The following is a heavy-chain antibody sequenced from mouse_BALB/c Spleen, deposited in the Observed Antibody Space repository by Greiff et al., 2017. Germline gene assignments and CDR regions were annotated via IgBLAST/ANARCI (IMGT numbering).Heavy chain of an antibody. CDR3: ARSHLISTVVPYAMDY. V-gene: IGHV1S81*02. Sequence: QVQLQQPGAELVKPGASVKLSCKASGYTFTSYWMHWVKQRPGQGLEWIGEINPSNGRTNYNEKFKSKATLTVDKSSSTAYMQLSSLTSADSAVYYCARSHLISTVVPYAMDYWGQGTSVTVSS. J-gene: IGHJ4*01. CDR1: GYTFTSYW. CDR2: INPSNGRT. D-gene: IGHD1-1*01.